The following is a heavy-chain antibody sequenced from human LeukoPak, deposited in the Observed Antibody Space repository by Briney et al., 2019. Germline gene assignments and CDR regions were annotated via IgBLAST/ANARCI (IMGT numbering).Heavy chain of an antibody. D-gene: IGHD2-15*01. Sequence: GSSVKVSCKASGGTFSSYAISWVRQAPGQGLEWMGRIIPILGIANYAQKFQGRVTITADKSTSTAYMELSSLRSEDTAVYYCASWDTPVVVAANTPGSLMDVWGQGTTVTVSS. V-gene: IGHV1-69*04. CDR2: IIPILGIA. CDR1: GGTFSSYA. J-gene: IGHJ6*02. CDR3: ASWDTPVVVAANTPGSLMDV.